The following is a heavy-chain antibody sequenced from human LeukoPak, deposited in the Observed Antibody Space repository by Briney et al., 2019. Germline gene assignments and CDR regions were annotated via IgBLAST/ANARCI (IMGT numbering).Heavy chain of an antibody. CDR1: GFTFSGHW. CDR3: AREDDYGDYDY. J-gene: IGHJ4*02. D-gene: IGHD4-17*01. Sequence: GGSLRLSCAASGFTFSGHWMSWVRQAPGKGLEWVANIQQDGGEKSYADSVKGRFTISRDNAKNSLYLQMNSLRADDTALYYCAREDDYGDYDYWGQGNLVTVSS. V-gene: IGHV3-7*01. CDR2: IQQDGGEK.